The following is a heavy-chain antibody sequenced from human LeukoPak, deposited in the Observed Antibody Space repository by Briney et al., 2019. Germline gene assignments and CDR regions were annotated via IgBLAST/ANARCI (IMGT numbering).Heavy chain of an antibody. D-gene: IGHD5-12*01. Sequence: GGSLRLSCAASGFTVSGYAMTWVRQAPGKGLEWVSSLSNSGGSTFYADSVQGRFTISRDNSKNTLYLQMNSLRAEDTALYYCAKGVATLNYGMDVWGKGTTVTVSS. V-gene: IGHV3-23*01. CDR1: GFTVSGYA. CDR3: AKGVATLNYGMDV. J-gene: IGHJ6*04. CDR2: LSNSGGST.